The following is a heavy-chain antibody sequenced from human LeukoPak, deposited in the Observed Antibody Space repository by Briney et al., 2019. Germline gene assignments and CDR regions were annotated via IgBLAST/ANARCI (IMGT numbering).Heavy chain of an antibody. CDR2: IIPIFGTA. CDR3: ARSGSQQLVRGQSLPFDY. V-gene: IGHV1-69*05. Sequence: ASVKVSCKASGGTFSSYAISWVRQAPGQGLEWMGGIIPIFGTANYAQKFQGRVTITTDESTSTAYMELSSLRSEDTAVYYCARSGSQQLVRGQSLPFDYWGQGTLVTVSS. J-gene: IGHJ4*02. D-gene: IGHD6-13*01. CDR1: GGTFSSYA.